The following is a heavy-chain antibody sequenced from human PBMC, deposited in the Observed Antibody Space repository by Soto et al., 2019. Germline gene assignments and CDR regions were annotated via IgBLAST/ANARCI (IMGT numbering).Heavy chain of an antibody. CDR1: GFTFTSSA. Sequence: GASVKVSCKASGFTFTSSAAQWVRQARGQRLEWIGWIVVGSGNTNYAQKFQERVTITRDMSTSTAYMELSSLRSEDTAVYYCAAGTYYDFWRRGAFDIWGQGTMVTVSS. J-gene: IGHJ3*02. CDR3: AAGTYYDFWRRGAFDI. D-gene: IGHD3-3*01. CDR2: IVVGSGNT. V-gene: IGHV1-58*01.